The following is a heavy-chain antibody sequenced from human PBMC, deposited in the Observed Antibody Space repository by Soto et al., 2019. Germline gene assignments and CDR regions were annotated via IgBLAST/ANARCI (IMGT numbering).Heavy chain of an antibody. CDR1: GGSISSYY. CDR2: FYYSGST. Sequence: SETLSLTCTVSGGSISSYYWSWIRQPPGKGLEWIGYFYYSGSTSYNPSLKSRVTISVDTSKNQFFLRLSSVTAADTAVYYCARDRAYFDYWGQGTLVTVSS. CDR3: ARDRAYFDY. D-gene: IGHD3-10*01. V-gene: IGHV4-59*01. J-gene: IGHJ4*02.